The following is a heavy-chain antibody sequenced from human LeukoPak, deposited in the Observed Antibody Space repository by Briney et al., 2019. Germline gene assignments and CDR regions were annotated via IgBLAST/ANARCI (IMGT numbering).Heavy chain of an antibody. CDR2: ISGGGGTI. Sequence: PGGSLRLSCAASGFTFSAYSMNWVRQAPGKGLEWVAYISGGGGTIYYADSVKGRFTISRDNAKNSLYLQMDGLRAEDTAVYYCARNQEIDYYDSSGFYWGVEYWGQGTLVTVSS. D-gene: IGHD3-22*01. CDR3: ARNQEIDYYDSSGFYWGVEY. CDR1: GFTFSAYS. V-gene: IGHV3-48*01. J-gene: IGHJ4*02.